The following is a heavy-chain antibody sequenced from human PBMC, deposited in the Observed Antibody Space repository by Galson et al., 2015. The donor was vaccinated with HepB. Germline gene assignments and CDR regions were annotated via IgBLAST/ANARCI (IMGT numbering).Heavy chain of an antibody. CDR3: ARAYKAMERGGWFDP. D-gene: IGHD5-18*01. CDR1: GYTFTSYA. J-gene: IGHJ5*02. Sequence: SVKVSCKASGYTFTSYAMHWVRQAPGQRLEWMGWINAGNGNTKYSQKFQGRVTITRDTSASTAYMELSSLRSEDTAVYYCARAYKAMERGGWFDPWGQGTLVTVSS. V-gene: IGHV1-3*01. CDR2: INAGNGNT.